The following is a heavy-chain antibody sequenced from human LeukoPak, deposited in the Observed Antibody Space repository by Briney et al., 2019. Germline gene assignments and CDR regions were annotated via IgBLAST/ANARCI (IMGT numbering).Heavy chain of an antibody. CDR1: GGTFSSYA. CDR2: IIPIFGTA. J-gene: IGHJ4*02. Sequence: SVKVSCKASGGTFSSYAISWVRQAPGQGLEWMGGIIPIFGTANYAQKFQGRVTITADESTSTAYMELSSLRSEDAAVYYCARDSRYYYDSSGYYYMIYWGQGTLVTVSS. V-gene: IGHV1-69*13. D-gene: IGHD3-22*01. CDR3: ARDSRYYYDSSGYYYMIY.